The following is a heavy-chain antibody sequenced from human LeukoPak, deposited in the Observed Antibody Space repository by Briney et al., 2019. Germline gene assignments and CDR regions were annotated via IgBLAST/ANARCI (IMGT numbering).Heavy chain of an antibody. J-gene: IGHJ4*02. Sequence: GGSLSLSGAAPGFTFSGYWLSWVRQAPGKGREGVINIKSDGGEIYFVDSVKGRFTISRDNAKNSLYLQVNSLRVDDTAVYYCARDLNGPSFYWGQGTLVTVSS. D-gene: IGHD2-8*01. CDR3: ARDLNGPSFY. CDR2: IKSDGGEI. CDR1: GFTFSGYW. V-gene: IGHV3-7*01.